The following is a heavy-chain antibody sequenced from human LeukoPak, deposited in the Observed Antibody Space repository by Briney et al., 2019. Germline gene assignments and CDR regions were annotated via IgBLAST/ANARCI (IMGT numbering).Heavy chain of an antibody. Sequence: PGGSLRLSCAASGFTFSRYSMNWVRQAPGKGLEWVSSISSDASFIYYADSVKGRFTISRDNAKNSLYLQMNSLRAEDTAVYYCARVRSNWFDPWGQGTLVTVSS. D-gene: IGHD3-10*01. J-gene: IGHJ5*02. CDR2: ISSDASFI. V-gene: IGHV3-21*01. CDR3: ARVRSNWFDP. CDR1: GFTFSRYS.